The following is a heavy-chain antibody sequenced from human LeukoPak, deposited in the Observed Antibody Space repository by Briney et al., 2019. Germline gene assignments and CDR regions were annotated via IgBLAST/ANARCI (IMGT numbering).Heavy chain of an antibody. D-gene: IGHD3-10*01. CDR1: GFTFSSYA. CDR2: ISGSGGST. V-gene: IGHV3-23*01. Sequence: GGSLRLSCAASGFTFSSYAMTWVRQAPGKGLEWVSAISGSGGSTYYADSVKGRFTISRDNSKNTLYLQMNSLRAEDTAVYYCAKGSPSYGSGSYYLDYWGQGTLVTVSS. J-gene: IGHJ4*02. CDR3: AKGSPSYGSGSYYLDY.